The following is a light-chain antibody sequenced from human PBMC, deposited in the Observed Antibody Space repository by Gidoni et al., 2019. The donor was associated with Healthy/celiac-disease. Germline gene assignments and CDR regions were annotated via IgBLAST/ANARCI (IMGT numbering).Light chain of an antibody. J-gene: IGLJ2*01. CDR3: QSADSRGGV. Sequence: SYELIQPPSVSVSPGQTARITCSGDALPKQYAYWYQQKPGQAPVLVIYKDSERPSGIPERFSGSSSGTTVTLTISGVQAEDEADYYCQSADSRGGVFGGGTKLTVL. V-gene: IGLV3-25*03. CDR2: KDS. CDR1: ALPKQY.